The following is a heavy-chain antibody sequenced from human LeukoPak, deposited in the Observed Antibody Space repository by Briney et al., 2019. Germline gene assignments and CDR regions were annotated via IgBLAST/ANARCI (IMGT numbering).Heavy chain of an antibody. Sequence: SVKVSCKASGGTFSSYAISWVRQAPGQGLEWMGGNIPIFGTANYAQKFQGRVTITADESTSTAYMELSSLRSDDTAVYYCARDVPIFGVVINLLYYYYGMDVWGQGTTVTVSS. V-gene: IGHV1-69*13. J-gene: IGHJ6*02. CDR2: NIPIFGTA. D-gene: IGHD3-3*01. CDR3: ARDVPIFGVVINLLYYYYGMDV. CDR1: GGTFSSYA.